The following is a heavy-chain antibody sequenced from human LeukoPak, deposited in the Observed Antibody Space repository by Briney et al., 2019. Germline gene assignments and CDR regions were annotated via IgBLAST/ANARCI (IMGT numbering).Heavy chain of an antibody. V-gene: IGHV4-59*08. Sequence: SETLSLTCTVSGGSISSYYWSWIRQPPGKGLEWIGYIYYSGTTNYNPSLKSRVTISVDTSKKKISLKLSSVTAADTAVYYCAGRITIFGVVIIDAFDIWGQGTMVTVSS. CDR1: GGSISSYY. CDR3: AGRITIFGVVIIDAFDI. J-gene: IGHJ3*02. CDR2: IYYSGTT. D-gene: IGHD3-3*01.